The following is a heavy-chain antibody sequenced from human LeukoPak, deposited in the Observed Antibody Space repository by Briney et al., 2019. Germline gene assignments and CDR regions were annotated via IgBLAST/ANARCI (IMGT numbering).Heavy chain of an antibody. D-gene: IGHD3-10*01. CDR1: GFTFSSYS. CDR3: ARVTSGSGTNDAFDF. J-gene: IGHJ3*01. Sequence: GGSLRLSCAASGFTFSSYSMNWVRQAPGKGLEWVSSISSSSSYIYYADSMKGRFTISRDNPKISLYLQMNSLRAEDTAVYYCARVTSGSGTNDAFDFWGQGTMVTVSS. V-gene: IGHV3-21*01. CDR2: ISSSSSYI.